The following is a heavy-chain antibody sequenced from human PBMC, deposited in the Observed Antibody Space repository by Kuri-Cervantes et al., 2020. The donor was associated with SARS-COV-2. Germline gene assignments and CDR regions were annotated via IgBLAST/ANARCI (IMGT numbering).Heavy chain of an antibody. CDR1: GGSISSQSYY. Sequence: GSLRLSCTVSGGSISSQSYYWGWIRQPPGKGLEWIGSVYYSGSTYYNPSLKSRVTISVDTSKNQFSLKLSSVTAADTAVYYCASPRLPQLEAFDIWGQGTMVTVSS. J-gene: IGHJ3*02. CDR2: VYYSGST. D-gene: IGHD6-6*01. CDR3: ASPRLPQLEAFDI. V-gene: IGHV4-39*07.